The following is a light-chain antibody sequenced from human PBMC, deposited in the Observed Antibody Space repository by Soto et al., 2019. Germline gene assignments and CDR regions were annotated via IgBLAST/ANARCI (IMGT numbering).Light chain of an antibody. CDR2: KSS. J-gene: IGKJ1*01. Sequence: DIQMTQSPSTLSASVGDRVTITCRASQSISNWLAWYQQKPGKAPKPLIYKSSILESGVPSRFSGSGSGTEFSLTISSLQPDDAAAYYCQQFNASPWTFGHGTKV. CDR1: QSISNW. CDR3: QQFNASPWT. V-gene: IGKV1-5*03.